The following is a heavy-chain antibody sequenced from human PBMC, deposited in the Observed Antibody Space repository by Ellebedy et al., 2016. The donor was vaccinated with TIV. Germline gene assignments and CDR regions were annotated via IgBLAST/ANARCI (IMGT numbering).Heavy chain of an antibody. CDR3: ASPTGIVGTTRAFDL. CDR2: TYTAGNT. D-gene: IGHD1-26*01. CDR1: GFTVSSTY. V-gene: IGHV3-66*01. Sequence: GGSLRLSCAASGFTVSSTYMTWVRQAPGKGLELVSITYTAGNTYYADSVKGRFTISRDNSKNILYLQMSSLRADDTAVYYCASPTGIVGTTRAFDLWGQGTMVTVSS. J-gene: IGHJ3*01.